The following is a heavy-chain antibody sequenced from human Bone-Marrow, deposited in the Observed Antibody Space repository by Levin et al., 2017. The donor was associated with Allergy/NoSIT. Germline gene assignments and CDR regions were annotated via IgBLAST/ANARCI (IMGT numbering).Heavy chain of an antibody. D-gene: IGHD1-7*01. V-gene: IGHV1-18*01. CDR1: GYTFTSYG. J-gene: IGHJ5*02. CDR3: ARVLPITGTTLGVDP. CDR2: ISAYNGNT. Sequence: GESLKISCKASGYTFTSYGISWVRQAPGQGLEWMGWISAYNGNTNYAQKLQGRVTMTTDTSTSTAYMELRSLRSDDTAVYYCARVLPITGTTLGVDPWGQGTLVTVSS.